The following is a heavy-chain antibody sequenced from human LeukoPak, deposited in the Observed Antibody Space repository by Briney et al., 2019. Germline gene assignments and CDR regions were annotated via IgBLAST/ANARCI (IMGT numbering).Heavy chain of an antibody. D-gene: IGHD1-26*01. CDR3: ARQVWDEKIGY. Sequence: GEALQISCKASGYSFTSYWIGWVRPVPGKGLEWMGIIHPADSDTRYSPSFQGQVTFSVDKSINTAYLQWSTLKASDTAIYFCARQVWDEKIGYWGQGTLVTVSS. J-gene: IGHJ4*02. CDR2: IHPADSDT. CDR1: GYSFTSYW. V-gene: IGHV5-51*01.